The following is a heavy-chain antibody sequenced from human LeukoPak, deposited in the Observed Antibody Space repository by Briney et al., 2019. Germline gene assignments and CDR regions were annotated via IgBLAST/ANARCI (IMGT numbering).Heavy chain of an antibody. D-gene: IGHD1-26*01. CDR1: GYSISSGYY. Sequence: PSETLSLTCAVSGYSISSGYYWGWIRQPPGKGLEWIGSIYHSGSTYYNPSLKSRVTISVDTSKNQFSLKLSSVTAADTAVYYCARWDDGLDYWGQGTLVTVSS. J-gene: IGHJ4*02. V-gene: IGHV4-38-2*01. CDR3: ARWDDGLDY. CDR2: IYHSGST.